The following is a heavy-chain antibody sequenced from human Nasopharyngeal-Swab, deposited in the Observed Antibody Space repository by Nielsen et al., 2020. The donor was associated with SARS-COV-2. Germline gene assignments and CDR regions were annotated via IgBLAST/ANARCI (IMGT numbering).Heavy chain of an antibody. J-gene: IGHJ4*02. CDR3: ARASLAAAVTQDF. Sequence: GGSLRLSCAASGFTFNNYCMHWVRQAPGKGLEWVARVNSDGSRPVYADSVKGRVTLSRENAKNTLFLQMHSLRAEDTAVYYCARASLAAAVTQDFWGQGTLVTVSS. CDR1: GFTFNNYC. CDR2: VNSDGSRP. D-gene: IGHD6-13*01. V-gene: IGHV3-74*01.